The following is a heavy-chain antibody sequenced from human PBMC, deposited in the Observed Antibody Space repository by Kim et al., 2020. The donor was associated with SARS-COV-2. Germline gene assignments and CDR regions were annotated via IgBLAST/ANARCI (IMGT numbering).Heavy chain of an antibody. CDR1: GFTFSSYA. Sequence: GRSLRLSCAASGFTFSSYAMHWVRQAPGKGLEWVAVISYDGSNKYYADSVKGRFTISRDNSKNTLYLQMNSLRAEDTAVYYCARAPTMVRGVSYGSWFDP. J-gene: IGHJ5*02. CDR2: ISYDGSNK. V-gene: IGHV3-30*04. D-gene: IGHD3-10*01. CDR3: ARAPTMVRGVSYGSWFDP.